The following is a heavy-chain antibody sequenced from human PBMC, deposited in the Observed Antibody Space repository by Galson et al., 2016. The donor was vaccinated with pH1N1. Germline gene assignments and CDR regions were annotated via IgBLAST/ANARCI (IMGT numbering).Heavy chain of an antibody. D-gene: IGHD4-17*01. J-gene: IGHJ3*02. Sequence: QSGAEVKRPGESLKISCKGSGYRFSSSWIGWVRQMPGKGLEWMGIIHLGGSHIRYGPSFQGQVTISADKSINTAYLQWISLKASDTATYYCARQYDFGDYRGNAFDIWGQETMVIVSS. CDR2: IHLGGSHI. CDR3: ARQYDFGDYRGNAFDI. V-gene: IGHV5-51*03. CDR1: GYRFSSSW.